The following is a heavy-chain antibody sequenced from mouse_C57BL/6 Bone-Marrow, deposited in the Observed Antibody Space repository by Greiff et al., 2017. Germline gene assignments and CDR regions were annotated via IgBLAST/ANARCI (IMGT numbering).Heavy chain of an antibody. J-gene: IGHJ3*01. CDR1: GFTFSDYG. D-gene: IGHD1-1*02. CDR2: ISNLAYSI. Sequence: EVQVVESGGGLVQPGGSLKLSCAASGFTFSDYGMAWVRQAPRKGPEWVAIISNLAYSIYYADTVTGRFTISRENAKNTLYLEMSSLRSEDTAMYYCARLWYIAYWGQGTLVTVSA. CDR3: ARLWYIAY. V-gene: IGHV5-15*01.